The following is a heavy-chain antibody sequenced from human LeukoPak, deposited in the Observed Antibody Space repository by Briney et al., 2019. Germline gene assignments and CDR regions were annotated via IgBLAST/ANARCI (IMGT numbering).Heavy chain of an antibody. CDR1: GGSMNINNYY. CDR3: ARGRDGYNFLNRGEYYYFDY. Sequence: PSETLSLTCTVSGGSMNINNYYWAWIRQSPGTGLEWLGSIYYTGTTYYNPSLDHRVTISVDTSKNQFSLRLSFVTAADTAVYYCARGRDGYNFLNRGEYYYFDYWGQGTLVTVSS. CDR2: IYYTGTT. V-gene: IGHV4-39*07. J-gene: IGHJ4*02. D-gene: IGHD5-24*01.